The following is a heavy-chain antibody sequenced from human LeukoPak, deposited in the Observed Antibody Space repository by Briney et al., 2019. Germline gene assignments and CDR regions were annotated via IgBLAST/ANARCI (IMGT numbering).Heavy chain of an antibody. Sequence: PGGSLRLSCAASGFTFSSYGMHWVRQAPGKGLEWVAVISYDGSNKYYADSVKGRFTISRDNSKNTLYLQMNSLRAEDTAVYYCAKDRSLPYYYGSGSYFSSIEVGFDYWGQGTLVTVSS. D-gene: IGHD3-10*01. CDR3: AKDRSLPYYYGSGSYFSSIEVGFDY. CDR1: GFTFSSYG. CDR2: ISYDGSNK. V-gene: IGHV3-30*18. J-gene: IGHJ4*02.